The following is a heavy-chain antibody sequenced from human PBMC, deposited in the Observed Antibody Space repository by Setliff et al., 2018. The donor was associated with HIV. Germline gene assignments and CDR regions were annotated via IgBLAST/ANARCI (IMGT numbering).Heavy chain of an antibody. D-gene: IGHD4-4*01. CDR3: VKERWGPPVQF. Sequence: ASVKVSCKASGYTFTSYDINWVRQATGQGLEWMGWMNPNSGNTGNAQKFQGRVTMTRNSLFLQMSSLTDEDTALYYCVKERWGPPVQFWGQGTQVTVSS. J-gene: IGHJ4*02. CDR2: MNPNSGNT. V-gene: IGHV1-8*01. CDR1: GYTFTSYD.